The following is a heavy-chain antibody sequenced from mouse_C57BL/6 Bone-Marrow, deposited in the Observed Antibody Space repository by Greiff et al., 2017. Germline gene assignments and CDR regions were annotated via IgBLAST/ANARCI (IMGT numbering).Heavy chain of an antibody. D-gene: IGHD1-1*01. V-gene: IGHV5-12*01. CDR1: GFTFSDYY. J-gene: IGHJ4*01. CDR3: ARGGITTVVATDAMDY. Sequence: EVKLMESGGGLVQPGGSLKLSCAASGFTFSDYYMYWVRQTPGQRLEWVAYISNGGGSTYYPDTIKGRCTISRDNAKNTLYLQLSRLKSEDTAMYSCARGGITTVVATDAMDYWGQGTSVTVAS. CDR2: ISNGGGST.